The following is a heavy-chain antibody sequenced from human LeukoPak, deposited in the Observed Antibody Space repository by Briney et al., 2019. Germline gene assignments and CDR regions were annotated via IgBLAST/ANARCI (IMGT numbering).Heavy chain of an antibody. J-gene: IGHJ5*02. V-gene: IGHV4-39*07. CDR1: GGSISSLY. D-gene: IGHD5-12*01. CDR2: ISHNGIT. Sequence: PSETLSLTCTVSGGSISSLYWGWIRQPPGRGLEWIGGISHNGITAYKPSLESRVTISVDTSKNQFSLTLSYLTAADTAVYYCARVEDSGYDYRGWFDPWGQGTLVTVSS. CDR3: ARVEDSGYDYRGWFDP.